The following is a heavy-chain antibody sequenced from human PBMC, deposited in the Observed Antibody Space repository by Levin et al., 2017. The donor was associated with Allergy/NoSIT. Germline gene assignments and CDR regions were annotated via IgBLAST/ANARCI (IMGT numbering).Heavy chain of an antibody. CDR1: GGSIISSVYY. Sequence: PSETLSLTCNISGGSIISSVYYWGWVRQPPGKRLEWMGSIYYSGTAYYAPSLKPRVSMSVDTAKNQFSLSLTSVTAADTAVYYCERHLLGPDYYYSGMDVWGQGTTVIVSS. CDR3: ERHLLGPDYYYSGMDV. J-gene: IGHJ6*02. V-gene: IGHV4-39*01. CDR2: IYYSGTA.